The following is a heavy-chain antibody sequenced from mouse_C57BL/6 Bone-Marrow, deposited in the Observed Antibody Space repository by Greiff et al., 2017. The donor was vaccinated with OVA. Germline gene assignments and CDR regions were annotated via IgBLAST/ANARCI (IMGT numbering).Heavy chain of an antibody. J-gene: IGHJ4*01. V-gene: IGHV3-6*01. CDR2: ISYDGSN. D-gene: IGHD1-1*01. CDR1: GYSITSGYY. Sequence: ESGPGLVKPSQSLSLTCSVTGYSITSGYYRNWIRQFPGNKLEWMGYISYDGSNNYNPSLKNRISITRDTSKNQFFLKLNSVTTEDTATYYCAITTVVATDYWGQGTSVTVSS. CDR3: AITTVVATDY.